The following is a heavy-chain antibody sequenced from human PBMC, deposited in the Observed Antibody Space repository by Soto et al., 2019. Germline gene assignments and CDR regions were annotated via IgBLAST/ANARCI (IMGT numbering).Heavy chain of an antibody. CDR3: ARALHRYYDSSGYPFDY. D-gene: IGHD3-22*01. CDR2: IYYSGST. CDR1: GDSITSNSYF. J-gene: IGHJ4*02. V-gene: IGHV4-30-4*08. Sequence: SETLSLTCTVSGDSITSNSYFWAWIRQPPGKGLEWIGYIYYSGSTYYNPSLKSRVTISVDTSKNQFSLKLSSVTAADTAVYYCARALHRYYDSSGYPFDYWGQGTLVTVSS.